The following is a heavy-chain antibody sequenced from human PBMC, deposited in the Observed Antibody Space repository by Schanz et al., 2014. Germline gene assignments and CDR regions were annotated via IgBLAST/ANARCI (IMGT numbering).Heavy chain of an antibody. D-gene: IGHD4-17*01. Sequence: EVQLVESGGGLVQPGGSLRLSCAASGFTFSGYSMNWVRQAPGKGLEWVAYISSSSSTIHYADSVKGRFTISRDNAKNSLYLQMDSLRAEDTAIYYCARDSNGDDGYRFWFDSWGQGILVTVSS. V-gene: IGHV3-48*01. J-gene: IGHJ5*01. CDR2: ISSSSSTI. CDR3: ARDSNGDDGYRFWFDS. CDR1: GFTFSGYS.